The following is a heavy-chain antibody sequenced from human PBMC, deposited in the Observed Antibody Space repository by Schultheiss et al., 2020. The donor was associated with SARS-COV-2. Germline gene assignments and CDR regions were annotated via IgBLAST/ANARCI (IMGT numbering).Heavy chain of an antibody. CDR1: GYSISSGYY. Sequence: SETLSLTCTVSGYSISSGYYWSWIRQPPGKGLEWIGEINHSGSTNYNPSLKSRVTISVDTSKNQFSLKLSSVTAADTAVYYCATSPYEPGGGDDAFDIWGQGTMVTVSS. V-gene: IGHV4-38-2*02. J-gene: IGHJ3*02. CDR3: ATSPYEPGGGDDAFDI. CDR2: INHSGST. D-gene: IGHD3-16*01.